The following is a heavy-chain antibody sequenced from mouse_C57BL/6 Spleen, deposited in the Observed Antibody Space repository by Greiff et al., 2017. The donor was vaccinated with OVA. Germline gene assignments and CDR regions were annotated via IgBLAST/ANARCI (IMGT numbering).Heavy chain of an antibody. CDR2: ISNGGGST. J-gene: IGHJ2*01. CDR1: GFTFSDYY. Sequence: EVKLVESGGGLVQPGGSLKLSCAASGFTFSDYYMYWVRQTPEKRLEWVAYISNGGGSTYYPDTVKGRFTISRDNAKNTLYLQMSRLKSEDTAMYYCARHGHLRYFDYWGQGTTLTVSS. CDR3: ARHGHLRYFDY. D-gene: IGHD1-1*01. V-gene: IGHV5-12*01.